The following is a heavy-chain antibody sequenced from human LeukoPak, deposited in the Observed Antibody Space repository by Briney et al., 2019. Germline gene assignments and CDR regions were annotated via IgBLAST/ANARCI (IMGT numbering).Heavy chain of an antibody. CDR2: ICAYNGNT. J-gene: IGHJ4*02. Sequence: ASVKVSCKASGYTFAAYYMHWVRQAPGQGLEWMGWICAYNGNTNYAQKLQGRVTMTTDTSTSTAYMELRSLRSDDTAVYYCARTRPSWVPDYWGQGTLVTVSS. CDR3: ARTRPSWVPDY. V-gene: IGHV1-18*04. D-gene: IGHD6-6*01. CDR1: GYTFAAYY.